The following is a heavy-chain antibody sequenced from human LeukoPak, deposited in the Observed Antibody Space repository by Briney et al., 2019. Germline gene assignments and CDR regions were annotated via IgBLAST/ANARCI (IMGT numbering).Heavy chain of an antibody. Sequence: GGSLRLSCAASGFSFSDSYMSWIRQTPGQGLEWLSYIKSSDTSTFYADSVKGRFTVSRDNAKNSLYLQMNSLRAEDTAVYYCARRGNMSSHAFDIWGQGTVVTVSS. J-gene: IGHJ3*02. V-gene: IGHV3-11*01. CDR1: GFSFSDSY. CDR2: IKSSDTST. CDR3: ARRGNMSSHAFDI. D-gene: IGHD2/OR15-2a*01.